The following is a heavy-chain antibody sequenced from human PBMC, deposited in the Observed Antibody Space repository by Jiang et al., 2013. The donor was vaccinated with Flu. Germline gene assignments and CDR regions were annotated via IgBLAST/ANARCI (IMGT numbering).Heavy chain of an antibody. Sequence: GAEVKKPGESLKISCKGSGYSFTSYWIGWVRQMPGKGLEWMGIIYPGDSDTRYSPSFQGQVTISADKSISTAYLQWSSLKASDTAMYYCARHRPRITGTTIYAFDIWGQGTMVTVSS. CDR2: IYPGDSDT. CDR3: ARHRPRITGTTIYAFDI. V-gene: IGHV5-51*01. J-gene: IGHJ3*02. D-gene: IGHD1-20*01. CDR1: GYSFTSYW.